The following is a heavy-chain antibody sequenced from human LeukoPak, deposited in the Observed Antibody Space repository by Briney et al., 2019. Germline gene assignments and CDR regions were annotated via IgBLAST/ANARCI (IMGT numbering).Heavy chain of an antibody. J-gene: IGHJ5*02. D-gene: IGHD6-19*01. CDR1: GFTFKNYG. CDR2: ISGGEDDV. Sequence: GGSLRLSCAASGFTFKNYGMNWVRQAPGKGLEWVSGISGGEDDVHYADSVKDRFTISRDNGRNTLFLQLNSLRVEDTAVYYCVREFLRKAVPGVGPNWFDPWGQGTLVTVSS. V-gene: IGHV3-23*01. CDR3: VREFLRKAVPGVGPNWFDP.